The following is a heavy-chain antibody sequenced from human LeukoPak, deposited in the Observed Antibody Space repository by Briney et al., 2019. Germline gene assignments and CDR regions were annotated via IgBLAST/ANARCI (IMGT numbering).Heavy chain of an antibody. CDR2: ISGSGGAT. D-gene: IGHD6-19*01. CDR1: GFTFSNYA. CDR3: ARGQWLVTSSFDC. Sequence: GGSLRLSCAASGFTFSNYAMNWVRQAPGKGLEWVSAISGSGGATYYADSVQDRFTISRDNSKNTLYLQMSSLRAEDTALDYCARGQWLVTSSFDCWGQGTLVTVSS. J-gene: IGHJ4*02. V-gene: IGHV3-23*01.